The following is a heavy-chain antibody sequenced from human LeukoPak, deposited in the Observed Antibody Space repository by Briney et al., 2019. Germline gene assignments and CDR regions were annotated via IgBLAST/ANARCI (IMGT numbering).Heavy chain of an antibody. D-gene: IGHD1-7*01. CDR3: AKVQSVSWNFEAFDI. CDR1: GFTFSSYA. V-gene: IGHV3-30-3*01. Sequence: GGSLRLSCAASGFTFSSYAMHWVRQAPGKGLEWVAVISYDGSNKYYADSVKGRFTISRDNSKNTLYLQMNSLRAEDTAVYYCAKVQSVSWNFEAFDIWGQGTMVTVSS. J-gene: IGHJ3*02. CDR2: ISYDGSNK.